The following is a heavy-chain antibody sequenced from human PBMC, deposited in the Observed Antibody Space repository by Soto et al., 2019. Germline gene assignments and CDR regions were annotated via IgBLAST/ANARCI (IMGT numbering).Heavy chain of an antibody. CDR3: ATVFYH. J-gene: IGHJ4*02. Sequence: EVQLVESGGGLVQPGGSLRLSCVASGFTVSGHWMHWVRQVPGKGLVWVSRIDGDGTGTSYADSVRGRFTISRDIAKNTLYLQMDSQRVDDTAIYYCATVFYHWGQGTLVSVSS. D-gene: IGHD3-16*02. CDR1: GFTVSGHW. V-gene: IGHV3-74*01. CDR2: IDGDGTGT.